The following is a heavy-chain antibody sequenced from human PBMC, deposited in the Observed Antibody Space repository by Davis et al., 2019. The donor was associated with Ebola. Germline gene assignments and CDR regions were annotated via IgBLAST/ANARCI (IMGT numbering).Heavy chain of an antibody. J-gene: IGHJ3*02. CDR2: IYPGDSDT. Sequence: KVSSKGSGYSFTSYWIGWVRQMPGKGLEWMGIIYPGDSDTRYSPSFQGQVTISADKSISTAYLQWSSLKASDTAMYYCARHRGRYYYDSSAPSSDAFDIWGQGTMVTVSS. CDR3: ARHRGRYYYDSSAPSSDAFDI. V-gene: IGHV5-51*01. D-gene: IGHD3-22*01. CDR1: GYSFTSYW.